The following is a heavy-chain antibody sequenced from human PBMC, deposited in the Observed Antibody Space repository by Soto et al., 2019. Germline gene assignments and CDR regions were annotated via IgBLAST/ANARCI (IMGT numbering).Heavy chain of an antibody. V-gene: IGHV3-23*01. CDR1: EFTFSSYS. CDR2: ISGSGGST. D-gene: IGHD2-2*01. Sequence: VSPGLSFAASEFTFSSYSMSWVRQAPGKGLEWVSAISGSGGSTYYADSVKGRFTISRDNSKNTLYLQMNSLRAEDTAVYYCAKVLGYCSSTSCYQHDYWGQGTLVTVSS. J-gene: IGHJ4*02. CDR3: AKVLGYCSSTSCYQHDY.